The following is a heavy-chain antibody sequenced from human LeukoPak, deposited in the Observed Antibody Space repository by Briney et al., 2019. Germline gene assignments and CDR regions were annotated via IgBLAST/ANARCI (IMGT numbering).Heavy chain of an antibody. J-gene: IGHJ3*01. Sequence: GGSLRLSCTVSGFTVSTNSMSWVRQAPGKGLEWVSFIYSDNTHYSDSVKGRVTISRDNSKNTLYLQMNSLRAEDTAVYYCASHTVVVTATHDAFAFWGQGTMVTVSS. CDR3: ASHTVVVTATHDAFAF. CDR1: GFTVSTNS. CDR2: IYSDNT. V-gene: IGHV3-53*01. D-gene: IGHD2-21*02.